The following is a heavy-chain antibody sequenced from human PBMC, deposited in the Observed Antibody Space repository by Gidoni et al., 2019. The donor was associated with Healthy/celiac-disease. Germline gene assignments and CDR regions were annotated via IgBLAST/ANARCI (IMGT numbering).Heavy chain of an antibody. Sequence: QVQLVQSGAEVKTPGASVKVSCKASGYTFTGYYMHWVRQAPGQGLEWMGWINPNSGGTNYAQKFQGRVTMTRDTSISTAYMELSRLRSDDTAVYYCARDSGYSYGYFALYYYYGMDVWGQGTTVTVSS. CDR2: INPNSGGT. CDR3: ARDSGYSYGYFALYYYYGMDV. D-gene: IGHD5-18*01. J-gene: IGHJ6*02. V-gene: IGHV1-2*02. CDR1: GYTFTGYY.